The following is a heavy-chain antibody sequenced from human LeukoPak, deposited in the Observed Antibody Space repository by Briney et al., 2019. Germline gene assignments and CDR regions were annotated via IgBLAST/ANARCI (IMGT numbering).Heavy chain of an antibody. J-gene: IGHJ5*02. CDR2: INHSGST. CDR3: ARGPTYYDFWSGYYSWFDP. D-gene: IGHD3-3*01. Sequence: SETLSLTCAVYSGSFSGYYWSWIRQPPGKGLEWIGEINHSGSTNYNPSLKSRVTISVDTSKNQFSLKLSSVTAADTAVYYCARGPTYYDFWSGYYSWFDPWGQGTLVTVSS. CDR1: SGSFSGYY. V-gene: IGHV4-34*01.